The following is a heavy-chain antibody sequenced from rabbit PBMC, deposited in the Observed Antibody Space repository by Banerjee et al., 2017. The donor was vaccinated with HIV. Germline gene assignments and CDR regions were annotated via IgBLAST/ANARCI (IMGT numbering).Heavy chain of an antibody. CDR2: IYTTSGST. CDR1: GIDFSSYYR. D-gene: IGHD1-1*01. V-gene: IGHV1S43*01. Sequence: QEQLEESGGDLVMPGGTLTLTCKASGIDFSSYYRMCWVRQAPGRGLELITCIYTTSGSTWYASWVNGRFTISRSTSLNTVDLQMTSLTAADTATYFCARDLTYSSNSDYYGLWGPGTLVTVS. J-gene: IGHJ6*01. CDR3: ARDLTYSSNSDYYGL.